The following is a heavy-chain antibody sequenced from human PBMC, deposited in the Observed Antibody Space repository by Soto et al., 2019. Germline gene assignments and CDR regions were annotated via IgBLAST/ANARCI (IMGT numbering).Heavy chain of an antibody. D-gene: IGHD4-17*01. Sequence: EVQLVESGGGLVQPGGSLKLSCAASGFTFSGSAMHWVRQASGKGLEWVGRIRSKSNSYATAYAASVKGRFTISRDDSKNMAYLQMNSLKAEDTAVYYCTGHDYGDYVDAFDIWGQGTKVTVSS. CDR2: IRSKSNSYAT. CDR1: GFTFSGSA. V-gene: IGHV3-73*01. CDR3: TGHDYGDYVDAFDI. J-gene: IGHJ3*02.